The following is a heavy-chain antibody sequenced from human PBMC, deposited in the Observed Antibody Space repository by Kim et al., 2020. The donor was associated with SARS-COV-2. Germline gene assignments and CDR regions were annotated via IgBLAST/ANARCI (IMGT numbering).Heavy chain of an antibody. D-gene: IGHD1-7*01. Sequence: GGSLRLSCAGSGFTVSANYMSWVRQAPGKRPEWVSTIYTGGGTLYAASVEGRFTISRHNSYNTVYLQLNSLRAEDTAVDYCARGQITGTTATYAFDIWG. CDR2: IYTGGGT. CDR1: GFTVSANY. CDR3: ARGQITGTTATYAFDI. V-gene: IGHV3-53*01. J-gene: IGHJ3*02.